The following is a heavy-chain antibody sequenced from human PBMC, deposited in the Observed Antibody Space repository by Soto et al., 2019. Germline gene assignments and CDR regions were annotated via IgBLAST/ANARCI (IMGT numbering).Heavy chain of an antibody. CDR3: AGLEWLLFSARGFDP. J-gene: IGHJ5*02. Sequence: ASVKVSCKASGYTFTSYGISWVRQAPGQGLEWMGGIGAYNGETNYAQKLQGRVTMTTDTSTNTAYMELSSLRSEDTAVYYCAGLEWLLFSARGFDPWGQGTLVTVSS. D-gene: IGHD3-3*01. CDR2: IGAYNGET. CDR1: GYTFTSYG. V-gene: IGHV1-18*01.